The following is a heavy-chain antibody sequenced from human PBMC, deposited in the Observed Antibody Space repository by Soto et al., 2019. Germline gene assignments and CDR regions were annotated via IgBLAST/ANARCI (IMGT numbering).Heavy chain of an antibody. D-gene: IGHD2-2*01. Sequence: GGSLRLSCAASGFTFSSYSMNWVRQAPGKGLEWVSSISSSSSYIYYADSVKGRFTISRDNAKNSLYLKMNSLRAEDTAVYYCARFLDYCSSTSCYVYYYMDVWGKGTTVTVSS. J-gene: IGHJ6*03. V-gene: IGHV3-21*01. CDR1: GFTFSSYS. CDR2: ISSSSSYI. CDR3: ARFLDYCSSTSCYVYYYMDV.